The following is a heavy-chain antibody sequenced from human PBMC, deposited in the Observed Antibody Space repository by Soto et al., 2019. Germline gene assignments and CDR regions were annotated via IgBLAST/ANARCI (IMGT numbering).Heavy chain of an antibody. CDR1: GGSISSGGYY. CDR3: ARGGVVASWFDP. J-gene: IGHJ5*02. V-gene: IGHV4-31*03. CDR2: IYYSGST. Sequence: QVQLQESGPGLVKPSQTLSLTCTVSGGSISSGGYYWSWIRQHPGKGLEWIGYIYYSGSTYYNPSIKTRVTISVDTSKNQFALKLSSVTAADTAVYYCARGGVVASWFDPWGQGTLVTVSS. D-gene: IGHD2-15*01.